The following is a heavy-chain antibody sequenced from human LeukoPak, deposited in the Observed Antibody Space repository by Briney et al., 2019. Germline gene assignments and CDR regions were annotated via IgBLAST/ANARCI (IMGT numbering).Heavy chain of an antibody. Sequence: PGGSLRLSCAASGFTFSSYWMSWVRQAPGKGLEWVANIKQDGSEKYYVDSVKGRFTISRDNAKNSLYLQMNSLRAEAMAVYYCAREIRSIAVAGTDYWGQGTLVTVSS. V-gene: IGHV3-7*01. J-gene: IGHJ4*02. CDR2: IKQDGSEK. D-gene: IGHD6-19*01. CDR3: AREIRSIAVAGTDY. CDR1: GFTFSSYW.